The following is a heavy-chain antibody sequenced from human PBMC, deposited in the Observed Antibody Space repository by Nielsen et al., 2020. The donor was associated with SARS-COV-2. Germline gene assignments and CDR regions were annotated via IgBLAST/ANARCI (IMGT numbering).Heavy chain of an antibody. J-gene: IGHJ5*02. V-gene: IGHV1-2*02. CDR2: IDPHSGGP. CDR1: GYRFTAYS. Sequence: ASVQVSCQASGYRFTAYSMHWVRQAAAQGPEWMGWIDPHSGGPTYAQKFQGRVTMTRDTSIRPAYMELSRLGSDDTAVYYCARDYGENYGDYKDENWFDPWGQGTLVTVSS. D-gene: IGHD4-17*01. CDR3: ARDYGENYGDYKDENWFDP.